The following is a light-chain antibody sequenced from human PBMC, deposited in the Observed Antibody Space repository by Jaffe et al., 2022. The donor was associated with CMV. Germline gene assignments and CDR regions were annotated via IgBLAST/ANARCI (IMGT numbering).Light chain of an antibody. V-gene: IGKV1-27*01. Sequence: DIQMTQSPSSLSASVGDRVTISCRASQGISTSLAWYQQTPGKVPKLLIYGASTLQSGVSSRFSGSGSGTDFTLTISRLQPEDVATYYCQKYNFAPFTFGPGTKVDIK. CDR2: GAS. CDR3: QKYNFAPFT. CDR1: QGISTS. J-gene: IGKJ3*01.